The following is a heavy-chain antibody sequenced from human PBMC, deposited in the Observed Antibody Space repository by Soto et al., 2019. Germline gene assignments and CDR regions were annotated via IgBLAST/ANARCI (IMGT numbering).Heavy chain of an antibody. D-gene: IGHD3-10*01. J-gene: IGHJ5*02. V-gene: IGHV1-18*01. CDR3: ARCDYYGSGSYFRFDP. CDR2: ISAYNGNT. Sequence: QVQLVQSGAEVKKPGASVKVSCKASGYTFTSYGISWVRQAPGQGLEWMGWISAYNGNTNYAQKLQGRVTMTTDTSTSTAYLELRSLRSDDTALYYCARCDYYGSGSYFRFDPWGQGTLVTVSS. CDR1: GYTFTSYG.